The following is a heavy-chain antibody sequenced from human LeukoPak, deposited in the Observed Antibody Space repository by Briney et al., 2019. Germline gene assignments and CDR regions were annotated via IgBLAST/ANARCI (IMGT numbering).Heavy chain of an antibody. J-gene: IGHJ6*02. V-gene: IGHV3-30*02. Sequence: GGSLRLSCAASGFTFSSYGMHWVRQAPGEGLEWVAFIRYDGSNKYYADSVKGRFTISRDNSKNTLYLQMNSLRADDTAVYYCARGSGVEPGYSSGWYLDYYYGMDVWGQGTTVTVSS. D-gene: IGHD6-19*01. CDR3: ARGSGVEPGYSSGWYLDYYYGMDV. CDR1: GFTFSSYG. CDR2: IRYDGSNK.